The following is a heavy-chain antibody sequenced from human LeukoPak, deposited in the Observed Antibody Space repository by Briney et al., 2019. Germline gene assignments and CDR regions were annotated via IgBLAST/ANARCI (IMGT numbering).Heavy chain of an antibody. Sequence: PGGSLRLSCAASVFTLSSNYMSWVRQAPGKGLEWVSITYSDVNTNYADSVKGRFTISRDNSKNTLSLQMNSLRAEDTAVYYCARKNDLFYAAFDMWGQGTVVTVSS. J-gene: IGHJ3*02. CDR2: TYSDVNT. V-gene: IGHV3-53*01. CDR1: VFTLSSNY. D-gene: IGHD2/OR15-2a*01. CDR3: ARKNDLFYAAFDM.